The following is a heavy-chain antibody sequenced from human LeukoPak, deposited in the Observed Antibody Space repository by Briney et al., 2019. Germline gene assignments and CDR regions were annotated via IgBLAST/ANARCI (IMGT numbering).Heavy chain of an antibody. Sequence: GGSLRLSCTASGFTFSSYTMSWVRQAPGKGLKWVSTITTGGPNTYYADSVKGRFTVSRDDSKNTLYLQMNSLRAEDTAVYYCAKDGGLWVSAHWGDSWGQGTLVAVSS. V-gene: IGHV3-23*01. J-gene: IGHJ4*02. CDR2: ITTGGPNT. CDR3: AKDGGLWVSAHWGDS. CDR1: GFTFSSYT. D-gene: IGHD7-27*01.